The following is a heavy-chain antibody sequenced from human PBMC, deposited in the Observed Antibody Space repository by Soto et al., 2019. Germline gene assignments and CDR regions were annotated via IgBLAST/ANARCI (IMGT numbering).Heavy chain of an antibody. V-gene: IGHV1-18*01. CDR3: ARDRPPGSLYGMDA. J-gene: IGHJ6*02. CDR2: ISADSGYT. CDR1: GYIFTTYG. Sequence: QIQLVQFGGEVARPGASVTVSCEASGYIFTTYGLSWVRQTPAHGLEWMGWISADSGYTQYAQFFQGRVTMTRDTTRKTGYMTLRDLTSDDKGIYYCARDRPPGSLYGMDAWGQGTAVTVSS.